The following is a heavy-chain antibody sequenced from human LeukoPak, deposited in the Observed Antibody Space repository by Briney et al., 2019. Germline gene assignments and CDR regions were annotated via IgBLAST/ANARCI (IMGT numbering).Heavy chain of an antibody. D-gene: IGHD3-22*01. CDR2: INHSGST. J-gene: IGHJ4*02. CDR3: ARFMYYYDSSDIPRSYYFDY. CDR1: GGSFSGYY. Sequence: SETLSLTCAVYGGSFSGYYWSWIRQPPGKGLKWIGEINHSGSTNYNPSLKSRVTISVDTSKNQFSLKLSSVTAADTAVYYCARFMYYYDSSDIPRSYYFDYWGQGTLVTVSS. V-gene: IGHV4-34*01.